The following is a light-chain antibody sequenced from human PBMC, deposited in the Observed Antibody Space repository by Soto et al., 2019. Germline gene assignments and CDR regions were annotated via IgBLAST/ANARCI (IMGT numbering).Light chain of an antibody. CDR1: QSVSNL. J-gene: IGKJ5*01. CDR2: DAS. CDR3: QQYDNLRIT. Sequence: EIVLTQSPATLSLSPGERATLSCRASQSVSNLFAWYQQKPGQAHRLLIYDASTRATGIPARFSGSGSGTEFTLTISSLEPEDFATYYCQQYDNLRITFGQGTRLEIK. V-gene: IGKV3-11*01.